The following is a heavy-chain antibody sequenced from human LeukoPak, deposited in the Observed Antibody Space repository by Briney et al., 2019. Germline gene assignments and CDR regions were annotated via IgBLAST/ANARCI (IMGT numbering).Heavy chain of an antibody. V-gene: IGHV3-23*01. D-gene: IGHD6-13*01. CDR2: VSGGGGGT. Sequence: PGGSLRLSCAASGFTVSSNYMSWVRQAPGKGLEWVSAVSGGGGGTYYADSVKGRFTIPRDNSKNTVYLQLNSLRAEDTAVYYCAKGIGSSSYFGFLDFWGQGTLVTVSS. CDR1: GFTVSSNY. J-gene: IGHJ4*02. CDR3: AKGIGSSSYFGFLDF.